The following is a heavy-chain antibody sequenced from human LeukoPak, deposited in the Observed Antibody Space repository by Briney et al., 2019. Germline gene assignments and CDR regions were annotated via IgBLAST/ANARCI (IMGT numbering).Heavy chain of an antibody. CDR1: GFTFDDYG. J-gene: IGHJ4*02. CDR2: TNWNGGST. Sequence: GGSLRLSCAAPGFTFDDYGMSWVRQAPGKGLEWVSGTNWNGGSTGYADSVKGRFTISRDNAKNSLYLQMNSLRAEDTALYYCARGYCSGGSCYSSTAHDYWGQGTLVTVSS. D-gene: IGHD2-15*01. V-gene: IGHV3-20*04. CDR3: ARGYCSGGSCYSSTAHDY.